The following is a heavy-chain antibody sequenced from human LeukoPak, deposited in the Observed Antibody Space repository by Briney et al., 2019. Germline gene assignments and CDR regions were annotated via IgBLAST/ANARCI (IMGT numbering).Heavy chain of an antibody. CDR3: ASRSSWYGGAWFDY. Sequence: TSETLSLTCTVSGVSISSSSYYWGWIRQPPGKGLEWIGSIYYSGSTYYNPSLKSRVTISVDTSKNQFSLKLSSVTAADTAVYYCASRSSWYGGAWFDYWGQGTLVTVSS. CDR2: IYYSGST. V-gene: IGHV4-39*01. CDR1: GVSISSSSYY. D-gene: IGHD6-13*01. J-gene: IGHJ4*02.